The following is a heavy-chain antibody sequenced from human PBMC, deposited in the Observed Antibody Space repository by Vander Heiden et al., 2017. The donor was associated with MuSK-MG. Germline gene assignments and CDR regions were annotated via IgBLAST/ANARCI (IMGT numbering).Heavy chain of an antibody. Sequence: QVQLVESGGGVVQPGSSLRLSCAASGFTFSSYGMHWVRQAPGKGLEWVAVISYDGSNKYYADSVKGRFTISRDNSKNTLYLQMNSLRAEDTAVYYCAKDRTGYYYYYMDVWGKGTTVTVSS. CDR1: GFTFSSYG. J-gene: IGHJ6*03. CDR3: AKDRTGYYYYYMDV. V-gene: IGHV3-30*18. CDR2: ISYDGSNK. D-gene: IGHD4-17*01.